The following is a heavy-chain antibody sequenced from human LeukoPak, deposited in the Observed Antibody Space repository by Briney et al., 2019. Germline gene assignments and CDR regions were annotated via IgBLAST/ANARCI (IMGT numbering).Heavy chain of an antibody. CDR3: AADRDCSSSSCYPHYFDY. D-gene: IGHD2-2*01. CDR2: IVVGSGNT. CDR1: GFTFTSSA. J-gene: IGHJ4*02. V-gene: IGHV1-58*02. Sequence: SVKVSCKASGFTFTSSAMQWVRQARGQRLEWIGWIVVGSGNTNYAQKFQERVTITRDMSTSTAYMELSSLRSEDTAVYYCAADRDCSSSSCYPHYFDYWGQGTLVTVSS.